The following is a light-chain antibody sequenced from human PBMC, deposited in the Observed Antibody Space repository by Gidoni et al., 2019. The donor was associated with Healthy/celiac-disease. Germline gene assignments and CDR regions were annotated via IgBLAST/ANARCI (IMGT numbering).Light chain of an antibody. CDR3: QQYNNWPRT. CDR2: GAS. Sequence: VMQPSPATLSVSPGERATLSCRASQSVSSNLAWYQQKPGQAPRLLIYGASTRDNGIPARFSGSGSGTEFTLTISSLQSEDFAVYYCQQYNNWPRTFGQGTKVEIK. V-gene: IGKV3-15*01. CDR1: QSVSSN. J-gene: IGKJ1*01.